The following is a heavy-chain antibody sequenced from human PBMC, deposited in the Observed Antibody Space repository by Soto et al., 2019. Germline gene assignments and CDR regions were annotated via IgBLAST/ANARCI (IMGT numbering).Heavy chain of an antibody. CDR3: AREEGYYDSSGYRPFRH. V-gene: IGHV3-33*01. CDR1: GFTFSSYG. CDR2: IWYDGSNK. Sequence: PGGSLRLSCAASGFTFSSYGMHWVRQAPGKGLEWVAVIWYDGSNKYYADSVKGRFTISRDNSKNTLYLQMNSLRAEDTAVYYCAREEGYYDSSGYRPFRHWGQGTLVTVSS. J-gene: IGHJ1*01. D-gene: IGHD3-22*01.